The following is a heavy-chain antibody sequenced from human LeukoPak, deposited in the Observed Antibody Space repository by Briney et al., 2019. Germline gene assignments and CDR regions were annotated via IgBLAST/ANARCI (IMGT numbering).Heavy chain of an antibody. CDR3: ARSDGYGLVGI. J-gene: IGHJ3*02. Sequence: PSETLSLTCTASGGSISSGTYYWGWIRQPPGKTLEWIGSIYSSGSTYYNPSLKSRVIIIIDTPKNHFSLTLSSVTAADTAVYYCARSDGYGLVGIWGQGTMVTVSS. V-gene: IGHV4-39*07. CDR1: GGSISSGTYY. D-gene: IGHD3-10*01. CDR2: IYSSGST.